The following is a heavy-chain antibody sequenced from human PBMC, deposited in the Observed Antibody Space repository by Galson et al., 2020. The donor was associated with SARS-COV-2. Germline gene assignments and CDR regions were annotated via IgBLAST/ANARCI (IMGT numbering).Heavy chain of an antibody. Sequence: SETLSLTCTVSGGSMSSSSYYWGWVRQPPGKGLEWIGSIFYSGSNYSNPYPKSRVTISVDTSKNQISLKLSSVTAADTAVYYCARHFIATMTTYNWFDPWGQGTLVTVSS. CDR2: IFYSGSN. D-gene: IGHD4-17*01. V-gene: IGHV4-39*01. CDR3: ARHFIATMTTYNWFDP. CDR1: GGSMSSSSYY. J-gene: IGHJ5*02.